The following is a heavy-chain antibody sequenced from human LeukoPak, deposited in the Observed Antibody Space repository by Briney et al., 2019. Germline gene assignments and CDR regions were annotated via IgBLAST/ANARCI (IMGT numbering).Heavy chain of an antibody. Sequence: SETLSLTCTVSGCSISKYYWSWIRQPPGKGLEWIGYIYYSGSTNYNPCLKSRVTISVDTSKNQFSLKLSSVTAADTAVYYGARHGTSGTNLNWFDRWGQGTLVTVSS. CDR1: GCSISKYY. CDR2: IYYSGST. V-gene: IGHV4-59*01. D-gene: IGHD1-1*01. J-gene: IGHJ5*02. CDR3: ARHGTSGTNLNWFDR.